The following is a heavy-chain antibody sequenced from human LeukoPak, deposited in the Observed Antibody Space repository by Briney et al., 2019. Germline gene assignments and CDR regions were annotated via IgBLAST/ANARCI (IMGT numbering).Heavy chain of an antibody. V-gene: IGHV4-59*01. D-gene: IGHD3-22*01. CDR2: IYYSGRT. CDR1: GGSISSYY. Sequence: SETLSLTCTVSGGSISSYYWSWIRQPPGKGREWIGYIYYSGRTNYNPSPKSRVTISVDTSKNQFSLKLSSVTAADTAVYYCARGSDSSGYSSYYYYYYMDVWGKGTTVTVSS. CDR3: ARGSDSSGYSSYYYYYYMDV. J-gene: IGHJ6*03.